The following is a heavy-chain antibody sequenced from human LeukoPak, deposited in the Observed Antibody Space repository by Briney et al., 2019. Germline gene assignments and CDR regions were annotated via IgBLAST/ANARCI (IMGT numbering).Heavy chain of an antibody. J-gene: IGHJ4*02. Sequence: GGSLRLSCAASGFTFSRYNMNWVRQAPGKGLEWVSSISSGSSYIYYADSVKGRFTIARDNAKNSLYLQMNSLRAEDTAVYYCARLVVAAKWGQGTLVTVSS. V-gene: IGHV3-21*01. D-gene: IGHD2-15*01. CDR2: ISSGSSYI. CDR1: GFTFSRYN. CDR3: ARLVVAAK.